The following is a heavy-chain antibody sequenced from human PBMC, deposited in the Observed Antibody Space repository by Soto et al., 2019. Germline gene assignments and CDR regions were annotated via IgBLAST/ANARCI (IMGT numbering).Heavy chain of an antibody. J-gene: IGHJ6*02. CDR3: ARAPPLARRYYGMDV. Sequence: QVQLVESGGGVVQPGRSLRLSCAASGFTFSSYGMHWVRQAPGKGLEWVAVIWYDGSNKYYADSVKGRFIISRDNSKNTLYLQMDSLRAEDTAVYYCARAPPLARRYYGMDVWGQGTTVTVSS. CDR2: IWYDGSNK. D-gene: IGHD6-6*01. CDR1: GFTFSSYG. V-gene: IGHV3-33*01.